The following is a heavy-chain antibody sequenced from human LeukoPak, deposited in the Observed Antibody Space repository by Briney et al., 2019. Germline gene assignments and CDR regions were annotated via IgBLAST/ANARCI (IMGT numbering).Heavy chain of an antibody. CDR1: GFTVSTNY. Sequence: QSGGSLRLSCAASGFTVSTNYMSWVRQAPGKGLEWVSVIYSGGSTYYADSVKGRFTFSRDNAENTLYLQMNSLRAEDTAVYYCATGRLGETQNDYWGQGTLVTVSS. J-gene: IGHJ4*02. D-gene: IGHD3-10*01. V-gene: IGHV3-53*01. CDR2: IYSGGST. CDR3: ATGRLGETQNDY.